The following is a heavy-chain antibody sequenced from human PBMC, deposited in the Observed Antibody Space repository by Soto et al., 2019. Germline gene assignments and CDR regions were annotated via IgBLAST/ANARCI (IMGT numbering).Heavy chain of an antibody. D-gene: IGHD3-3*02. CDR1: GGSISSYY. Sequence: RSLTCTVSGGSISSYYWSWIRQPAGKGLEWIGRIYTSGSTNYNPSLKSRVTMSVDTSKNQFSLKLSSVTAADTAVYYCARAISTTANAMDVWGEGTRVTRYS. CDR3: ARAISTTANAMDV. J-gene: IGHJ6*04. CDR2: IYTSGST. V-gene: IGHV4-4*07.